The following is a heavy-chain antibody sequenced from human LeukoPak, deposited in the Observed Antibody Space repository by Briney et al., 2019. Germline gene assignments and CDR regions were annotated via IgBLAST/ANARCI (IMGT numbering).Heavy chain of an antibody. V-gene: IGHV4-30-2*02. CDR2: IYHSGST. J-gene: IGHJ3*02. CDR1: GGSISSGGYY. Sequence: SETLSLTCTVSGGSISSGGYYWSWIRQPPGKGLEWIGYIYHSGSTYYNPSLKSRVTISVDRSKNQFSLKLSSVTAADTAVYYCASSWVAGYGLDAFDIWGQGTMVTVSS. D-gene: IGHD5-12*01. CDR3: ASSWVAGYGLDAFDI.